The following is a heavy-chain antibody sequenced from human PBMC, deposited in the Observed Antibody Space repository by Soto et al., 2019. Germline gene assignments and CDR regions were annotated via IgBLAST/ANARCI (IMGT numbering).Heavy chain of an antibody. CDR3: ARDVTSNPWYFDL. CDR1: GFTFSSYG. V-gene: IGHV3-33*01. J-gene: IGHJ2*01. D-gene: IGHD2-2*01. CDR2: IWYDGSNK. Sequence: QVQLVESGGGVVQPGRSLRLSCAASGFTFSSYGMHWVRQAPGKGLEWVAVIWYDGSNKYYADSVKGRFTISRDNSKNTLYLQMNSLRAEDTAVYYCARDVTSNPWYFDLWVRGTLVTVSS.